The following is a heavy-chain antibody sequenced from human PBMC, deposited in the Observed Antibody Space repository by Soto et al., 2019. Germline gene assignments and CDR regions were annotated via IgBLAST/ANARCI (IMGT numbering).Heavy chain of an antibody. CDR3: ARGLYCSGGSCYDYYYYGMDV. CDR2: ISSSSSYI. V-gene: IGHV3-21*01. Sequence: GGSLRLSCAASGFTFSSYSMNWVRQAPGKGLEWVSSISSSSSYIYYADSVKGRFTISRDNAKNSLYLQMNSLRAEDTAGYYCARGLYCSGGSCYDYYYYGMDVWGQGTTVTVSS. CDR1: GFTFSSYS. D-gene: IGHD2-15*01. J-gene: IGHJ6*02.